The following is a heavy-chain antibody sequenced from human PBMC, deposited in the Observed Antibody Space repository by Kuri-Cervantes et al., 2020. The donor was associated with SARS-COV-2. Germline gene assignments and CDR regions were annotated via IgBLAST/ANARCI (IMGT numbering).Heavy chain of an antibody. CDR3: ARPSLNTGSYFPD. Sequence: LSLTCAASGFTFGSYWMGWVRQAPGKGLEWVANIDQDGDEKYFVDSVKGRFSISRDNAKNSLFLQMNSLRAEDTAIYFCARPSLNTGSYFPDWGQGTLVTVSS. CDR2: IDQDGDEK. J-gene: IGHJ4*02. V-gene: IGHV3-7*03. CDR1: GFTFGSYW. D-gene: IGHD1-26*01.